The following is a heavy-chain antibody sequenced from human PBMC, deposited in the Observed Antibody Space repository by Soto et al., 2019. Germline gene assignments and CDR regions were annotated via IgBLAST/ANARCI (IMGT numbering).Heavy chain of an antibody. J-gene: IGHJ1*01. Sequence: SEALSLTSSNSGVAITPVHYYGSCIRHLPGKRLECIGSSYHGGSTYYNPSLRSRVTMSADTSKNQFSLKPSFLTAADTALYYCARGYYYENCAWPPGEWGQG. CDR1: GVAITPVHYY. V-gene: IGHV4-30-4*01. CDR2: SYHGGST. CDR3: ARGYYYENCAWPPGE. D-gene: IGHD3-22*01.